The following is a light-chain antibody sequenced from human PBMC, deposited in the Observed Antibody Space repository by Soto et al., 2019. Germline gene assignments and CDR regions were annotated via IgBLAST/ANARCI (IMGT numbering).Light chain of an antibody. CDR1: QGISNY. CDR3: QKYNSARYT. CDR2: AAS. J-gene: IGKJ2*01. V-gene: IGKV1-27*01. Sequence: DIQMTQSPSSLSASVGDRVTITCRASQGISNYLACYQQKPGKVPKLLIYAASTLQSGVPSRFSGSGSGTDFTPTISMLQPEVVSTYYCQKYNSARYTFGQGTKVEIK.